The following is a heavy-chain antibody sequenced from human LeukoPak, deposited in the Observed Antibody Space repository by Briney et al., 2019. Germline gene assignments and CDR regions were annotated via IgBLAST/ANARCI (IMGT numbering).Heavy chain of an antibody. CDR3: ARANFLYCSSTTCLFDY. CDR1: GYTFTDYY. D-gene: IGHD2-2*01. CDR2: INPNDGDT. V-gene: IGHV1-2*02. Sequence: ASVTVSCKASGYTFTDYYMHWVRQAPGQGFEWMGWINPNDGDTNYAQKFQGRVTMTRDTSISTAHMEVSRPRSDDTAVYYCARANFLYCSSTTCLFDYWGQGTLVTVSS. J-gene: IGHJ4*02.